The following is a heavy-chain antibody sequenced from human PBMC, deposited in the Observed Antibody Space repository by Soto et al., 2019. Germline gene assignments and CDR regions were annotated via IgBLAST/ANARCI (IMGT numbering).Heavy chain of an antibody. Sequence: QVQLVQSGAAVKKPGASVKVSCKSSGYRFETYAMIWVRQAPGQGLEWMGWTSSYNIDTFYADKFQDRVSMTTDTSTGTAYMGLRSLSYDATALYDCARGHGVIIGAMDVWGQGTAVTVSS. J-gene: IGHJ6*02. CDR3: ARGHGVIIGAMDV. CDR1: GYRFETYA. CDR2: TSSYNIDT. V-gene: IGHV1-18*01. D-gene: IGHD3-3*01.